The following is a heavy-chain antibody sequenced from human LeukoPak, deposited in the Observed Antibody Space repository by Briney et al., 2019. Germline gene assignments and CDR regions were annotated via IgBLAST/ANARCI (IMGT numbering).Heavy chain of an antibody. CDR3: APEYYYDNSGYDLY. D-gene: IGHD3-22*01. Sequence: SVKVTCKASGDTFSTYAFNWLRQAPGQGLEWMGRIIPLLAMSDYAQRFQGTLTITADKSTSTAYMELSSLRSDDTAVYYCAPEYYYDNSGYDLYWGQGTLVTVSS. CDR2: IIPLLAMS. V-gene: IGHV1-69*04. J-gene: IGHJ4*02. CDR1: GDTFSTYA.